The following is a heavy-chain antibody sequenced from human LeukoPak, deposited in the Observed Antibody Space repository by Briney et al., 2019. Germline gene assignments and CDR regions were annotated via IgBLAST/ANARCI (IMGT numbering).Heavy chain of an antibody. D-gene: IGHD6-13*01. J-gene: IGHJ6*02. Sequence: GASVKVSCKASGYTFTSYGISWVRQAPGQGLEWMGWISAYNGNTNYAQKLQGRVTMTTDASTSTAYMELRSLRSDDTAVYYCARKVIAAAGPYYYYGMDVWGQGTTVTVSS. V-gene: IGHV1-18*01. CDR3: ARKVIAAAGPYYYYGMDV. CDR2: ISAYNGNT. CDR1: GYTFTSYG.